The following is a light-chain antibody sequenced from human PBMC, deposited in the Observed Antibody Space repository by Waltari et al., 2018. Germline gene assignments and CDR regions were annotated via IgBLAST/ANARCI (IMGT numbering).Light chain of an antibody. CDR2: RNN. Sequence: QSVLTQPPSASGTPGQRVTISCSGSRSNIGSNYVYWYQQVPGTAPKLLIYRNNQRPSGVPDRFSGSKAGTSASLAISGLRSEDEADDYCAAWDDSLSGRVFGGGTKVTVL. J-gene: IGLJ3*02. CDR3: AAWDDSLSGRV. V-gene: IGLV1-47*01. CDR1: RSNIGSNY.